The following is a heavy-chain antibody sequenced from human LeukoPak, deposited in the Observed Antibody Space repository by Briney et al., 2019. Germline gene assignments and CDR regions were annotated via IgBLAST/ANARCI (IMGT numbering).Heavy chain of an antibody. J-gene: IGHJ4*02. V-gene: IGHV3-23*01. D-gene: IGHD3-22*01. CDR2: ISGSGGST. Sequence: GGSPRLSCAASGFTFSSYAMSWVRQAPGKGLEWVSAISGSGGSTYYADSVKGRFTISRDNSKNTLYLQMNSLRAEDTAVYYCAKDPSAYYYDSSDYWGQGTLVTVSS. CDR1: GFTFSSYA. CDR3: AKDPSAYYYDSSDY.